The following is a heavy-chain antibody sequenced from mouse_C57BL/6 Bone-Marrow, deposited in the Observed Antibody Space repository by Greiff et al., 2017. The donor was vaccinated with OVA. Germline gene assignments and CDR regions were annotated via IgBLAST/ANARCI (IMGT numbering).Heavy chain of an antibody. J-gene: IGHJ4*01. Sequence: EVHLVESEGGLVQPGSSMKLSCTASGFTFSDYYMAWVRQVPEKGLEWVANINYDGSSTYYLDSLKSRFIISRDNAKNILYLQMSSLKSEDTATYYCARPGNGYAMDYWGQGTSVTVSS. D-gene: IGHD2-1*01. CDR3: ARPGNGYAMDY. CDR2: INYDGSST. CDR1: GFTFSDYY. V-gene: IGHV5-16*01.